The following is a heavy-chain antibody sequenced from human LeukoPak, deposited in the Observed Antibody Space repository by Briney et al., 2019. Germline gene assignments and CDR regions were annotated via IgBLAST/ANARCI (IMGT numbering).Heavy chain of an antibody. V-gene: IGHV3-7*03. Sequence: PGGSLTLSCVVSGLTFSNYCMTWVRQAPGKGLEWVSNINNYGSEKIYEDSVKGRFTIPRDNTNNTLYPQMDSLRVEAAAVYYCTRGGASTSYYWFYWGQGTLVTVPS. J-gene: IGHJ4*02. D-gene: IGHD2-8*01. CDR1: GLTFSNYC. CDR2: INNYGSEK. CDR3: TRGGASTSYYWFY.